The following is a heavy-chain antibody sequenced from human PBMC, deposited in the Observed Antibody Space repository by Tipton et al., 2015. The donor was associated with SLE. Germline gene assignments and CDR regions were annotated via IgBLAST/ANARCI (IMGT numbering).Heavy chain of an antibody. V-gene: IGHV3-33*08. Sequence: SLRLSCAASGFTFYDYGMYWVRQAPGKGLEWVALIWYDGVDTYYADSVKGRFTISRDNSKKTLYLQMNSLRAEDTAVYYCARETNYDFWSGPGFWGQGTLVTVSS. CDR2: IWYDGVDT. CDR3: ARETNYDFWSGPGF. CDR1: GFTFYDYG. D-gene: IGHD3-3*01. J-gene: IGHJ4*02.